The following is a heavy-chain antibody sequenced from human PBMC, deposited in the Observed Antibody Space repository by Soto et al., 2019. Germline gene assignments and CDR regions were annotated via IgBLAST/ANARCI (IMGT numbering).Heavy chain of an antibody. CDR3: ARDPMGRYYGSGSYYFDY. Sequence: QVQLVESGGGVVQPGRSLRLSCAASGFTFSSYAMHWVRQAPGKGLEWVAVISYDGSNKYYADSVKGRFTISRDNSKNTLYLQMNSLRAKDTAVYYCARDPMGRYYGSGSYYFDYWGQGTLVTVSS. V-gene: IGHV3-30-3*01. CDR1: GFTFSSYA. D-gene: IGHD3-10*01. J-gene: IGHJ4*02. CDR2: ISYDGSNK.